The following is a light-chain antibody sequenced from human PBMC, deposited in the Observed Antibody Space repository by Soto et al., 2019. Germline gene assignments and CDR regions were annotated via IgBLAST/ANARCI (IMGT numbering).Light chain of an antibody. J-gene: IGKJ1*01. CDR2: GAS. V-gene: IGKV3-11*01. CDR1: QSVGTF. CDR3: QQRSSSWT. Sequence: EIMLTQSPATLSLSPGERATLSCRASQSVGTFLAWYQQKPGQSPRLLIHGASNRASGLPARFSGSGSGTDFILAIISLEPEDSAVYYCQQRSSSWTFGQGTKVEIQ.